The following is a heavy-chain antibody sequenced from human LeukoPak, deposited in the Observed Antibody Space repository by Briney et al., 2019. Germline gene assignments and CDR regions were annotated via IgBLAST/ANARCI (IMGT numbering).Heavy chain of an antibody. Sequence: SETLSLTCTVSAGSISSYYWSWIRQPAGKGLEWIGRISTSGDTNYNPSLKSRVTISVDTSKNQFSLKLSSVTAADTAVYYCARAVRYFDWYNWFDPWGQGTLVTVS. V-gene: IGHV4-4*07. J-gene: IGHJ5*02. CDR2: ISTSGDT. CDR1: AGSISSYY. D-gene: IGHD3-9*01. CDR3: ARAVRYFDWYNWFDP.